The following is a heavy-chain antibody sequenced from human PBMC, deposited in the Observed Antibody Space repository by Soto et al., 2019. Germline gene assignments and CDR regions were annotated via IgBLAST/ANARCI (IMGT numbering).Heavy chain of an antibody. V-gene: IGHV1-69*01. CDR1: GGTFSSYA. J-gene: IGHJ3*02. CDR3: ARDPSDCAMIVGAAQGCAFES. D-gene: IGHD1-26*01. Sequence: QVQLVQSGAEVKKPGSSVKVSCKASGGTFSSYAISWVRQAPGHGLEWMGGIIPIFGTANYAQKFQGRVTITADDSTSTAYMELSSLRSEDTAVYYCARDPSDCAMIVGAAQGCAFESWGQGTMVTVSS. CDR2: IIPIFGTA.